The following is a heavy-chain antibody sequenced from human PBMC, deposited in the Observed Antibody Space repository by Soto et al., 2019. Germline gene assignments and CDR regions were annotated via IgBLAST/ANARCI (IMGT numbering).Heavy chain of an antibody. V-gene: IGHV3-15*07. Sequence: EVQLVESGGGLVKPGGSLRLSCAASGFTFSNAWMNWVRQAPGKGLEWVGRIKSKTDGGTTGYAAPVKGRFTISRDDSQNPLYRQMNSLKTEDSSVSYCATEPYQYYLFGMDVWGHGTTVTVSS. CDR3: ATEPYQYYLFGMDV. J-gene: IGHJ6*02. CDR1: GFTFSNAW. CDR2: IKSKTDGGTT.